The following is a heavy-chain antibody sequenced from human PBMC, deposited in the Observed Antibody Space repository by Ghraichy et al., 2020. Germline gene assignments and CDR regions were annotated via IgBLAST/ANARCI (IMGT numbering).Heavy chain of an antibody. V-gene: IGHV3-30*18. CDR1: GFTFSSYG. D-gene: IGHD2-2*01. Sequence: GGSLRLSCAASGFTFSSYGMHWVRQAPGKGLEWVAVISYDGSNKYYADSVKGRFTISRDNSKNTLYLQMNSLRAEDTAVYYCAKMGYCSSTSCYDYYYYGMDVWGQGTTVTVSS. CDR3: AKMGYCSSTSCYDYYYYGMDV. J-gene: IGHJ6*02. CDR2: ISYDGSNK.